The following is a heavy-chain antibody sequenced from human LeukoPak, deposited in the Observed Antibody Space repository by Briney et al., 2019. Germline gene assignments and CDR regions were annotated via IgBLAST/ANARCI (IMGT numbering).Heavy chain of an antibody. CDR2: IYYSGST. CDR1: GGSISSSSYY. V-gene: IGHV4-39*01. J-gene: IGHJ4*02. D-gene: IGHD5-18*01. CDR3: ASDDGYSLYYFDY. Sequence: TSETLSLTCTVSGGSISSSSYYWGWIRQPRGKGLEWIGSIYYSGSTYYNPSLKSRVTISVDTSKNQLSLKLSSVTAADTAVYYCASDDGYSLYYFDYWGQGTLVTVSS.